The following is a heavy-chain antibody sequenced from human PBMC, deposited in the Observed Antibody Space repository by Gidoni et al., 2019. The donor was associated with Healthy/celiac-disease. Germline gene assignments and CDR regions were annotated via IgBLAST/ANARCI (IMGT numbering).Heavy chain of an antibody. CDR2: IWYDGSNK. CDR1: GFTFSSCG. D-gene: IGHD6-13*01. Sequence: QVQLVESGGGVVQPGRSLRLSCAASGFTFSSCGMHWVLQAPGKGLGWVAVIWYDGSNKYYADSVKGRFTISRDNSKNTLYLQMNSLRAEDTAVYYCARDWRRYSAAAVPIDYWGQGTLVTVSS. V-gene: IGHV3-33*01. J-gene: IGHJ4*02. CDR3: ARDWRRYSAAAVPIDY.